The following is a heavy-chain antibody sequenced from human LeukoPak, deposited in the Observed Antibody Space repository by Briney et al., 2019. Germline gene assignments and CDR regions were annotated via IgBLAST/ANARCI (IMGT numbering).Heavy chain of an antibody. D-gene: IGHD6-19*01. Sequence: SETLSLTCTVSGGSINSYYWSWIRQPPGKGLEWIGYIYYSGSTNYNPSLKSRVTISVDTSKNQFSLKLSSVTAADTAVYYCVRIAVAGTDFDYWGQGTLVTVSS. CDR1: GGSINSYY. V-gene: IGHV4-59*01. CDR3: VRIAVAGTDFDY. CDR2: IYYSGST. J-gene: IGHJ4*02.